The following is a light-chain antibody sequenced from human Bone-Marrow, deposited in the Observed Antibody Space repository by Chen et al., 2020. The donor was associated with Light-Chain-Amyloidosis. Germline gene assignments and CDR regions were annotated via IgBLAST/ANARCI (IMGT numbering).Light chain of an antibody. Sequence: DIVMTQSPVSLAVSLGERATINCKSSQSVYGSDNRNYLAWYQQKPGQPPKLLIYWASTRESVVPDRFSGSVSGTDFTLSISGLQAEDVAVYYCQQYYDAPLTFGGGTKVEIK. J-gene: IGKJ4*01. V-gene: IGKV4-1*01. CDR2: WAS. CDR1: QSVYGSDNRNY. CDR3: QQYYDAPLT.